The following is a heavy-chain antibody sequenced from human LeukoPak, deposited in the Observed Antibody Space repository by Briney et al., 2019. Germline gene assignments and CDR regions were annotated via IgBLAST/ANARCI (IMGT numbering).Heavy chain of an antibody. D-gene: IGHD6-13*01. CDR3: ARDIWYSSSWDAFDI. J-gene: IGHJ3*02. CDR2: ISSLSGTI. CDR1: GFTFSDYY. V-gene: IGHV3-11*04. Sequence: GGSLRLSCAASGFTFSDYYMSWIRQAPGKGLEWVSYISSLSGTIYYADSVKGRFTVSRDNAKNSLYLQMDSLRAEDTAVYYCARDIWYSSSWDAFDIWGQGTMVTVSS.